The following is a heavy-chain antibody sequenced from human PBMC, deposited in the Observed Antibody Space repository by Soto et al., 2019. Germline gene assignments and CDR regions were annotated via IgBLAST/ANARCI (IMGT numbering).Heavy chain of an antibody. CDR3: ATHYYDSSGQPYYFDY. V-gene: IGHV4-61*01. CDR2: IYYSGST. CDR1: GGSVSSGSYY. D-gene: IGHD3-22*01. Sequence: SETLSLTCSVSGGSVSSGSYYWSWIRQPPGKGLEWIGYIYYSGSTNYNPSLKSRVTISVDTSKNQFSLKLSSVTAADTAVYYCATHYYDSSGQPYYFDYWGQGTLVTVSS. J-gene: IGHJ4*02.